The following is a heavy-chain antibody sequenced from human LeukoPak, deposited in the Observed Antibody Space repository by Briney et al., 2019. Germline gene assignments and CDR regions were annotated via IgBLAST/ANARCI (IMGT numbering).Heavy chain of an antibody. V-gene: IGHV1-18*01. CDR1: GYTLTELS. D-gene: IGHD6-19*01. Sequence: ASVKVSCKVSGYTLTELSMHRVRQAPGQGLEWMGWISAYNGNTNYAQKLQGRVTMTTDTSTSTAYMELRSLRSDDTAVYYCARRRLAVAGTWDYWGQGTLVTVSS. CDR2: ISAYNGNT. J-gene: IGHJ4*02. CDR3: ARRRLAVAGTWDY.